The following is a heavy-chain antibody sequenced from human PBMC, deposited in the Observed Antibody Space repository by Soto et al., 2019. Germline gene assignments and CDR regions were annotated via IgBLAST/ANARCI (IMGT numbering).Heavy chain of an antibody. CDR3: AKGTYYYGSAPYYFDY. V-gene: IGHV3-23*01. Sequence: GGSLRLSCAASGFTVSSNYMSWVRQAPGKGLEWVSGISDSGGSTYYADSVKGRFTISRDNSKNTLYLQMNSLRAEDTAVYYCAKGTYYYGSAPYYFDYWGQGTLVTVSS. D-gene: IGHD3-10*01. J-gene: IGHJ4*02. CDR2: ISDSGGST. CDR1: GFTVSSNY.